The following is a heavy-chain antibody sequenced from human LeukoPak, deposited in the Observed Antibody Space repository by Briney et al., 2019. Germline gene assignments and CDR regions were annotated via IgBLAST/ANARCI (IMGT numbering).Heavy chain of an antibody. CDR2: IYDSGST. CDR1: GGSISPTSYY. CDR3: ASGGTDYTATDWAFDI. Sequence: SETLSLTCTVSGGSISPTSYYWGWIRQPPGKWLEWIGSIYDSGSTYYNPPLQSRVTISVDTSKIQFSLKLSSVTAADTDVYYCASGGTDYTATDWAFDIWGQGKMVTVSS. J-gene: IGHJ3*02. V-gene: IGHV4-39*07. D-gene: IGHD4-11*01.